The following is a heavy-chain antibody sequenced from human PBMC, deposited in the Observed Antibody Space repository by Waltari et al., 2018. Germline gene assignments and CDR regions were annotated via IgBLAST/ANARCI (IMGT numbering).Heavy chain of an antibody. V-gene: IGHV3-23*01. J-gene: IGHJ5*01. Sequence: EAQLLESGGDFVHPGGALRLSGVVPGFAFSNSAMRWVRRAPGEGLEWVSGISGSGETTYYAEAGKGRFTISRNNSKNMLYLQMSSLRGDDTAVYYCAKEGGRWLVANWVDFWGQGTLVTVSS. CDR1: GFAFSNSA. D-gene: IGHD6-19*01. CDR3: AKEGGRWLVANWVDF. CDR2: ISGSGETT.